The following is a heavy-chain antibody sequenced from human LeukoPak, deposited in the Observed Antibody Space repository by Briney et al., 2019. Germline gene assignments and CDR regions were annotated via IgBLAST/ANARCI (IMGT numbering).Heavy chain of an antibody. CDR2: IRYDGSNK. Sequence: SGGSLRLSCAASGFTFSSYGMHWVRQAPGKGLEWVAFIRYDGSNKYYADSVKGRFTISRGNSKNTLYLQMYSMRAEDTAVYYYAKDKGRLGYCSGGSCYDPTHWGQGTLVTVSS. CDR1: GFTFSSYG. CDR3: AKDKGRLGYCSGGSCYDPTH. D-gene: IGHD2-15*01. V-gene: IGHV3-30*02. J-gene: IGHJ4*02.